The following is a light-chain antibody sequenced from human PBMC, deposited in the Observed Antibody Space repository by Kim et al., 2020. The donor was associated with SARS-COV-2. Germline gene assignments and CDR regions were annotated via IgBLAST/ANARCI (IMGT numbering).Light chain of an antibody. V-gene: IGLV3-1*01. CDR3: QAWDSSTVV. J-gene: IGLJ2*01. Sequence: SLYPGQTASIACSGDKLGDKYACWYQQKPGQSPVLAIYQDSKRPAGIPERFSGSNSGNTATLTISGTQAMDEADYYCQAWDSSTVVFGGGTQLTVL. CDR1: KLGDKY. CDR2: QDS.